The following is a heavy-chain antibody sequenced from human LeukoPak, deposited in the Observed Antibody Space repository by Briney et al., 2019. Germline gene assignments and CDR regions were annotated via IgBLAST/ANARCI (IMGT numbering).Heavy chain of an antibody. CDR1: GGSFSGYY. V-gene: IGHV4-34*01. CDR3: ARHPFVYGSGRGFDP. J-gene: IGHJ5*02. CDR2: INHSGST. D-gene: IGHD3-10*01. Sequence: SETLSLTCAVYGGSFSGYYWSWIRQPPGKGLEWIGEINHSGSTNYNPSLKSRVTISVDTSKNQFSLKLSSVTAADTAVYYCARHPFVYGSGRGFDPWGQGTPVTVSS.